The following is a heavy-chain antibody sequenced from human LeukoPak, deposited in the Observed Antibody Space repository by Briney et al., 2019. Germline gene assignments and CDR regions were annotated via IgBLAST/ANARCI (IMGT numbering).Heavy chain of an antibody. CDR2: ISAYNGNT. D-gene: IGHD2-2*01. CDR3: AREDIVVVPAADYYYYYGMDV. CDR1: GYTFTSYG. Sequence: ASVKVSCKASGYTFTSYGISWVRQAPGQGLEWMGWISAYNGNTNYAQKFQGRVTITADKSTSTAYMELSSLRSEDTAVYYCAREDIVVVPAADYYYYYGMDVWGQGTTVTVSS. V-gene: IGHV1-18*01. J-gene: IGHJ6*02.